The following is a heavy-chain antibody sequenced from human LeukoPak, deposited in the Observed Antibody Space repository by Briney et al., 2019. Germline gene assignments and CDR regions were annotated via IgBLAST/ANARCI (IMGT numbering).Heavy chain of an antibody. J-gene: IGHJ5*02. CDR3: ARELGSHWFDP. D-gene: IGHD2-15*01. V-gene: IGHV4-59*01. CDR2: IYYSGST. Sequence: SETLSLTCTVSGGSISSYYWSWIRQPPGKGLEWIGYIYYSGSTNYNPSLKSRVTISVDTSKNQFSLKLSPVTAADTAVYYCARELGSHWFDPWGQGTLVTVSS. CDR1: GGSISSYY.